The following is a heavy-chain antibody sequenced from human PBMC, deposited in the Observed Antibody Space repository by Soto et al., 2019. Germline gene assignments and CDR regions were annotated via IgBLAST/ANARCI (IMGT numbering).Heavy chain of an antibody. CDR2: ISSSGSFM. CDR1: GFSFSSDS. D-gene: IGHD1-7*01. Sequence: EVQLVESGGGLVKPGGSLRLSCAASGFSFSSDSMGWVRQAPGKGLDWVSSISSSGSFMNYADSVKGRFTISRDNGKNSLYLQMTSLKDEDTAVYSCARDPPTGSTLDWFDSWGQGTLVTVSS. CDR3: ARDPPTGSTLDWFDS. V-gene: IGHV3-21*01. J-gene: IGHJ5*01.